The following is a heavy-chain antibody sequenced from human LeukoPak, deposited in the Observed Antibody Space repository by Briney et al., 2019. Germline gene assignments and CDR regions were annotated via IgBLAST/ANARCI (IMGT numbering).Heavy chain of an antibody. CDR2: IYYSGST. CDR1: GGSISSSSYY. J-gene: IGHJ6*03. CDR3: ARERYYDFWSGYAWGYYYYMDV. D-gene: IGHD3-3*01. V-gene: IGHV4-39*07. Sequence: NTSETLSLTCTVSGGSISSSSYYWGWIRQPPGKGLEWIGSIYYSGSTYYNPSLKSRVTISVDTSKNQFSLKLSSVTAADTAVYYCARERYYDFWSGYAWGYYYYMDVWGKGTTVTVSS.